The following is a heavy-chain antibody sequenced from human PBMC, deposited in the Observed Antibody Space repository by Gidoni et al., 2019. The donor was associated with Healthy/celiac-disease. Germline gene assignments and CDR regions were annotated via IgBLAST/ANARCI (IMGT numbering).Heavy chain of an antibody. CDR3: AKAYCGGDCYPYDAFDI. CDR2: ISGSGGST. D-gene: IGHD2-21*02. J-gene: IGHJ3*02. V-gene: IGHV3-23*01. CDR1: GFTFSSYA. Sequence: EVQLLESGGGLVQPGGSLRLSCAASGFTFSSYAMSWVRQAPGKGLEWVSAISGSGGSTYYADSVKGRFTISRDNSKNTLYLQMNSLRAEDTAVYYCAKAYCGGDCYPYDAFDIWGQGTMVTVSS.